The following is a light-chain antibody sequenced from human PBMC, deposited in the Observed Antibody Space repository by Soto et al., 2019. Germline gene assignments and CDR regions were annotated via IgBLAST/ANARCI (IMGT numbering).Light chain of an antibody. CDR1: QSLLHGDGNTY. CDR3: RQATQFPGR. CDR2: ETF. J-gene: IGKJ1*01. Sequence: DVVLTQTPLSSPVTLGQPASISCRSSQSLLHGDGNTYLSWLQQRPGQPSRLLIYETFNRFSGVPDRFSGSGAGRDLTLKMSMVEAEGVGVYFWRQATQFPGRFGEGTKVEIK. V-gene: IGKV2-24*01.